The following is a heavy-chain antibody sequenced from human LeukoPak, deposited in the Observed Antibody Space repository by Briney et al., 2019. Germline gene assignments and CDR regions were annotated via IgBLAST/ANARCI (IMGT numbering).Heavy chain of an antibody. Sequence: SETLSLTCTVSGGSISSYYWSWIRQPPGKGLEWIGYIYYSGSTNYNPSLKSRVTISVDTSKNQFSLKLSSVTAADTAVYHCARAGYYYGSGSYLGVDYWGQGTLVTVSS. CDR3: ARAGYYYGSGSYLGVDY. V-gene: IGHV4-59*01. J-gene: IGHJ4*02. CDR2: IYYSGST. CDR1: GGSISSYY. D-gene: IGHD3-10*01.